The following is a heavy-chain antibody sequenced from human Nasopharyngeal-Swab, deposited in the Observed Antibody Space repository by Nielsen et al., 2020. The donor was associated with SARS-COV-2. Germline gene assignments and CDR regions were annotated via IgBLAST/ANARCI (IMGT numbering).Heavy chain of an antibody. Sequence: GESLKISCAASGFTFSTFGMTWVRQAPGKGLEWVSRISGSGNYADYADSVKGRFTVSRDNSKSTLYLQMDSLRVEDTAVYYCAKGGVSIYGDSYYFDFWGQGSLVTVSS. V-gene: IGHV3-23*01. CDR1: GFTFSTFG. J-gene: IGHJ4*02. D-gene: IGHD4-17*01. CDR3: AKGGVSIYGDSYYFDF. CDR2: ISGSGNYA.